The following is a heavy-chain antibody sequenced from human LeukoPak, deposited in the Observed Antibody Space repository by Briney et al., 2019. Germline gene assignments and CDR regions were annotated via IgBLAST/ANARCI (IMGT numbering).Heavy chain of an antibody. CDR1: GFTFSSYA. V-gene: IGHV3-23*01. D-gene: IGHD2-15*01. Sequence: PGGSLRLSCAASGFTFSSYAMNWVRLSPGKGLEWVSAITDNGNTTYYADSVKGRFTVSRDNSKNTLYLQMSSLRAEDTAVYYCATLRLSDHFDYWGQGTLVTVSP. J-gene: IGHJ4*02. CDR2: ITDNGNTT. CDR3: ATLRLSDHFDY.